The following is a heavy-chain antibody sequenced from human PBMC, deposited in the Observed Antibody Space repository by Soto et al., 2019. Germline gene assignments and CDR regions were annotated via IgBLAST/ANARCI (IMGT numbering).Heavy chain of an antibody. CDR3: ARESLNFYDNSGFYV. D-gene: IGHD3-22*01. CDR2: ISYGGSA. CDR1: GGSISSGDYY. Sequence: SETLSLTCTVSGGSISSGDYYWSWIRQPPGEGLEWIGYISYGGSAYYNPSLKSRVTISVDTSKSQFSLELSSVTAADTAVYYCARESLNFYDNSGFYVWGQGTLVTVSS. J-gene: IGHJ4*02. V-gene: IGHV4-30-4*01.